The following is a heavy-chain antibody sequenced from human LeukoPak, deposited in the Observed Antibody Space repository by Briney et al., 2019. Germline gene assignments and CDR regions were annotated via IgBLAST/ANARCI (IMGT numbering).Heavy chain of an antibody. CDR2: IYSSGST. D-gene: IGHD3-10*01. Sequence: PSETLSLTCTVSGGSINSYYWSWIRQPAGKDLEWIGHIYSSGSTNYNPSLKSRVTMSVDTSKSQLSLKLNSVTAADTAVYYCARGYGSGSNWFDPWGQGTLVIVSS. CDR3: ARGYGSGSNWFDP. J-gene: IGHJ5*02. CDR1: GGSINSYY. V-gene: IGHV4-4*07.